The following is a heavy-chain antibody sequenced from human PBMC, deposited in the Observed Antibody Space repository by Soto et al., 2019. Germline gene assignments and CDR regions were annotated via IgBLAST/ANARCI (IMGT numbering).Heavy chain of an antibody. J-gene: IGHJ6*03. CDR2: IYYSGST. CDR3: ARAPRFLEWQQYYYYMDV. V-gene: IGHV4-31*03. CDR1: GGSISSGGYY. Sequence: PSETLSLTCTVSGGSISSGGYYWSWIRQHPGKGLEWIGYIYYSGSTYYNPSLKSRVTISVDTSKNQFSLKLSSVTAADTAVYYCARAPRFLEWQQYYYYMDVWGKGTTVTVSS. D-gene: IGHD3-3*01.